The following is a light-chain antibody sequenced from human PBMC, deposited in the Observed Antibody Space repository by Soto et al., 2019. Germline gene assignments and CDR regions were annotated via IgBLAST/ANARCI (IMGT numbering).Light chain of an antibody. Sequence: DIPMTQSPSSLSASVGDRVTSTCRASQGISIYLAWYQQKPGKVPKLLIYAASTLQSGVPSRFSGSGSGTDFTLTISSLQPEDVATYYCQKYNSAPHTFGQGTKLEIK. CDR2: AAS. CDR1: QGISIY. V-gene: IGKV1-27*01. CDR3: QKYNSAPHT. J-gene: IGKJ2*01.